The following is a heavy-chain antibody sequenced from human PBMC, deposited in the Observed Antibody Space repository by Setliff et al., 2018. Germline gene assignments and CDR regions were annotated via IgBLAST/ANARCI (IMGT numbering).Heavy chain of an antibody. CDR1: GYTFTGYY. J-gene: IGHJ4*02. CDR2: INPSSGAT. D-gene: IGHD5-18*01. CDR3: ATSVSWIQLVLYPQGHPEPFDY. V-gene: IGHV1-2*06. Sequence: ASVKVSCKASGYTFTGYYMYWVRQAPGQGLEWMGRINPSSGATIYAQKFQGRVTMTSDTSISTAYMELGRLRSDDTAVYFCATSVSWIQLVLYPQGHPEPFDYWGQGTLVTVSS.